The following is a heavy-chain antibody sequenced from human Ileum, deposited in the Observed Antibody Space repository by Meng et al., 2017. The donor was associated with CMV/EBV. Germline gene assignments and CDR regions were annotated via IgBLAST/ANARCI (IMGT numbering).Heavy chain of an antibody. V-gene: IGHV3-23*01. CDR3: AQERVILGVTGWFDP. Sequence: GGSLRLSCAASGFTFSSSALTWVRQAPGKGLKWVSTITSSCDRTYYADSVKGRFTISRDNSKSTLYLQMNSLRAEDTAVYYCAQERVILGVTGWFDPWGQGTLVTVSS. CDR1: GFTFSSSA. J-gene: IGHJ5*02. CDR2: ITSSCDRT. D-gene: IGHD3-10*01.